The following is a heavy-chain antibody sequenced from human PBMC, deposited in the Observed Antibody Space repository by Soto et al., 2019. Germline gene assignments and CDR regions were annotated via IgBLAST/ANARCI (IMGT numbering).Heavy chain of an antibody. J-gene: IGHJ4*02. D-gene: IGHD3-10*01. V-gene: IGHV1-8*01. CDR1: GYSFTSLD. Sequence: GASVKVSCKASGYSFTSLDINWVRQTTGQGLEWMGWMEPSSGKTGYAQRFQDRVTMTRDTSINTAYMELRGLTSDDTAFYYCARGVTAGVDYWGQGTLVTVSS. CDR2: MEPSSGKT. CDR3: ARGVTAGVDY.